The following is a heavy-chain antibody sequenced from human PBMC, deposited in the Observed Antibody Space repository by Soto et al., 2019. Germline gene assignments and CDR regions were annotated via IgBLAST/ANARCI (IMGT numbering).Heavy chain of an antibody. CDR1: GGTFSSYA. V-gene: IGHV1-69*06. D-gene: IGHD3-22*01. J-gene: IGHJ4*02. Sequence: SVKVSCKASGGTFSSYAISWVRQAPGQGLEWMGGIIPIFGTANYAQKFQGRVTITADKSTSTAYMELSSLRSEDTAVYYCARELTYYDSSGYFDYWGQGTLVTVSS. CDR3: ARELTYYDSSGYFDY. CDR2: IIPIFGTA.